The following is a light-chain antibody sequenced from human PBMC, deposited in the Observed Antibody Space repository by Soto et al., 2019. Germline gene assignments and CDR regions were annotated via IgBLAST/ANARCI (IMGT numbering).Light chain of an antibody. CDR1: QSFSDY. CDR3: QQYGNSPIT. V-gene: IGKV3-20*01. Sequence: EVVLTQSPATLSLSPGESATLSFGASQSFSDYLAWYQQKPGQAPRLLIYGTSSRATGIPDRFSGSGSGTDFTLTISRLEPEDFAVYYCQQYGNSPITFGQGTRLEI. CDR2: GTS. J-gene: IGKJ5*01.